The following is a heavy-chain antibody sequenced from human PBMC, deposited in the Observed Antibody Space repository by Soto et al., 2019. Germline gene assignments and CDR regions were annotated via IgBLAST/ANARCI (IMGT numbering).Heavy chain of an antibody. CDR1: GCTFCSYS. J-gene: IGHJ6*02. CDR3: ARDQLSSSWDYYYYYGMDV. CDR2: LSSSSSYI. V-gene: IGHV3-21*01. Sequence: EVQLVESGGGLVKPGGSQRLSCAASGCTFCSYSMNWVRQAPGKGLEWVSSLSSSSSYIYYADSVKGRFTISRDNAKNSLYLQMNILRAEGTAVYYCARDQLSSSWDYYYYYGMDVWGQGTTVTVSS. D-gene: IGHD6-13*01.